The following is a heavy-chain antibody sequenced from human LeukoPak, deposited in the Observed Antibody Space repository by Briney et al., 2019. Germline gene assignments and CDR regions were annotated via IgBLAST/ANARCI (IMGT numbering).Heavy chain of an antibody. CDR3: AKAKRAGVVRGVPNAFDI. J-gene: IGHJ3*02. CDR2: ISWNSGII. Sequence: GGSLRLSCVASGFTFDDYAMHWVRQAPGKGLERVSGISWNSGIINYADSVKGRFTISRDNAENSLYLQMNSLRPEDTALYYCAKAKRAGVVRGVPNAFDIWGQGTMVTVSS. V-gene: IGHV3-9*01. CDR1: GFTFDDYA. D-gene: IGHD3-10*01.